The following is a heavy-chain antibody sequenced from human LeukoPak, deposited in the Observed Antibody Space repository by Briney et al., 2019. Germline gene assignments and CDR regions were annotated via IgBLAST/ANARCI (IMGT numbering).Heavy chain of an antibody. CDR3: ARGLRGTSNWGYYMDV. V-gene: IGHV1-8*01. J-gene: IGHJ6*03. D-gene: IGHD7-27*01. CDR2: MNPNSGNT. Sequence: RASVKVSCKASGYTFTSYDINWVRQATGQGLEWMGWMNPNSGNTGYAQKFQGRVTMTGNTSISTAYMELSSLRSEDTAVYYCARGLRGTSNWGYYMDVWGKGTTVTVSS. CDR1: GYTFTSYD.